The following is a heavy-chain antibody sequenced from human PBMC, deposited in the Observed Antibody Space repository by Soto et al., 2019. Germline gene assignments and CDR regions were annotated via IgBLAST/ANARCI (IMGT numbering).Heavy chain of an antibody. V-gene: IGHV4-34*01. D-gene: IGHD2-21*01. J-gene: IGHJ4*02. CDR2: INHSGST. Sequence: QVQLQKWGAGLLKPSETLSLTCAVYGGSFSGYSWTWIRQPPGTGLEWIGEINHSGSTNYNPSLKSRVTISVDTSKNQFSLKLTSVTAADTAVYYCARDKIPGLFDYWGQGTLVTVSS. CDR3: ARDKIPGLFDY. CDR1: GGSFSGYS.